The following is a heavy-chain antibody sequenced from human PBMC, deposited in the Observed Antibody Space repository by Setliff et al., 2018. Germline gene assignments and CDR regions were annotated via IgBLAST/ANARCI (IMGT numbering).Heavy chain of an antibody. V-gene: IGHV1-8*02. D-gene: IGHD1-26*01. Sequence: ASVKVSCKASGYTFTSYDINWVRQATGQGLEWMGWMNPNSGNTGYAQKFQGRVTMTEDTSTDTAYMELSSLRSEDTAVYYCATSYSGSHYGYWGQGTLVTVSS. J-gene: IGHJ4*02. CDR1: GYTFTSYD. CDR2: MNPNSGNT. CDR3: ATSYSGSHYGY.